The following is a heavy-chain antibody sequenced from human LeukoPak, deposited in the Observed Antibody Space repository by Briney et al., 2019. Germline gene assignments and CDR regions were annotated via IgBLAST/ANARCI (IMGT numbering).Heavy chain of an antibody. CDR3: ARGYSSGWDAEYFQH. CDR2: ISSSSSYI. Sequence: GGSLRLSCAASGFTFSSYSMNWVRLAPGKGLEWVSSISSSSSYIYYADSVKGRFTISRDNAKNSLYLQMNSLRAEDTAVYYCARGYSSGWDAEYFQHWGQGTLVTVSS. CDR1: GFTFSSYS. J-gene: IGHJ1*01. D-gene: IGHD6-19*01. V-gene: IGHV3-21*01.